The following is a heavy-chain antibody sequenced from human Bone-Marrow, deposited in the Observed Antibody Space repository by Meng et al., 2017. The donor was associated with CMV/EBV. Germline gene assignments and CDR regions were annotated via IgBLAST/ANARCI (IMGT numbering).Heavy chain of an antibody. CDR1: GFTFSDYY. CDR2: ISSSGSTI. V-gene: IGHV3-11*01. Sequence: GESLKISCAASGFTFSDYYMSWIRQAPGKGLEWVSYISSSGSTIYYADSVKGRFTISRDNAKNSLCLQMNSLRAEDTAVYYCARDEGDITIFGVVIISSGMDVWGQGTTVTVSS. J-gene: IGHJ6*02. CDR3: ARDEGDITIFGVVIISSGMDV. D-gene: IGHD3-3*01.